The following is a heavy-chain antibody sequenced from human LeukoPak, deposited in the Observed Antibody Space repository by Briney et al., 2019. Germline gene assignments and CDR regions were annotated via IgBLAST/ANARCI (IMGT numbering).Heavy chain of an antibody. CDR1: GFTFSSYA. CDR2: LDGRGDSI. V-gene: IGHV3-23*01. CDR3: AKYYYGSGSYYALDI. Sequence: TGGSLRLSCAASGFTFSSYAMSWVRQAPGKGLEWVSSLDGRGDSIYYADSVKGRFTISRDNSKNTLFLQMVSLRAEDTAIYYCAKYYYGSGSYYALDIWGQGTLVIVS. J-gene: IGHJ3*02. D-gene: IGHD3-10*01.